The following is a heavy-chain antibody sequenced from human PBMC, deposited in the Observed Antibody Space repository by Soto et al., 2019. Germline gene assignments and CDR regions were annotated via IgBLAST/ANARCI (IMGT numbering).Heavy chain of an antibody. CDR1: GFTFSSYG. CDR3: AKAIDRGRVWYMDV. Sequence: GGSLRLSCAASGFTFSSYGMHWVRQAPGKGLEWVAVISYDGSNKYYADSVKGRFTISRDNSKNTLYLQMNSLRAEDTAVYYCAKAIDRGRVWYMDVWGKGTTVTVSS. V-gene: IGHV3-30*18. D-gene: IGHD1-26*01. J-gene: IGHJ6*03. CDR2: ISYDGSNK.